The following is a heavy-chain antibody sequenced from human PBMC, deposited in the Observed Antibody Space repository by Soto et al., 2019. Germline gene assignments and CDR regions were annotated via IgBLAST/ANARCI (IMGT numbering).Heavy chain of an antibody. Sequence: GGSLRLSCAASGFTFSDHYMDWVRQAPGKGLEWVGRTRNKVNSYTTEYAASVKGRFTISRDDSKNSLYLQMNSLKTEDTAVYYCTRAAGSKYSMDVWGQGTTVTVSS. D-gene: IGHD6-19*01. V-gene: IGHV3-72*01. CDR2: TRNKVNSYTT. J-gene: IGHJ6*02. CDR3: TRAAGSKYSMDV. CDR1: GFTFSDHY.